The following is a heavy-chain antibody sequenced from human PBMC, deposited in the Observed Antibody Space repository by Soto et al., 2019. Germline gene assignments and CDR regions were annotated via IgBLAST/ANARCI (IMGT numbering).Heavy chain of an antibody. V-gene: IGHV3-53*01. D-gene: IGHD3-16*01. CDR1: GFTVSRDY. Sequence: EVQLVESGGGLIQPGGSLRLSCAASGFTVSRDYMSWVRQATGKGLEWVSVIYTGGRTYYADSVKGRFTFSRDNSKNTMYLQMTSLRAEDTAVYYCARAYVGNTALVDPWGQGTLVTVSS. CDR3: ARAYVGNTALVDP. J-gene: IGHJ5*02. CDR2: IYTGGRT.